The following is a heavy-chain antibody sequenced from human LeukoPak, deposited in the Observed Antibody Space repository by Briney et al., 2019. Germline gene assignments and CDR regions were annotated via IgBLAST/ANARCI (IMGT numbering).Heavy chain of an antibody. CDR3: ARRTTYYYDSSDHYYFDY. CDR1: GYSFTSYW. J-gene: IGHJ4*02. D-gene: IGHD3-22*01. V-gene: IGHV5-51*01. Sequence: GESLKISCKGSGYSFTSYWIGWVRQMPGKGLEWMGIIYPGDPDTRYSPSFQGQVTISADKSISTAYLQWSSLKASDTAMYYCARRTTYYYDSSDHYYFDYWGQGTLVTVSS. CDR2: IYPGDPDT.